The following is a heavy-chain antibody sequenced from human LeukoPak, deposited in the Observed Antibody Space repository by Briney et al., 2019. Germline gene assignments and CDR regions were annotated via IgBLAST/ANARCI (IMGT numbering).Heavy chain of an antibody. V-gene: IGHV4-39*07. Sequence: SETLSLTCTVSGGSISSSSYYWGWIRQPPGKGLEWIGSIYYSGSTYYNPSLKSRVAISVDTSKNQFSLKLSSVTAADTAVYYRARRTPDGHDSSGYYTFWGQGTLVTVSS. D-gene: IGHD3-22*01. J-gene: IGHJ4*02. CDR3: ARRTPDGHDSSGYYTF. CDR2: IYYSGST. CDR1: GGSISSSSYY.